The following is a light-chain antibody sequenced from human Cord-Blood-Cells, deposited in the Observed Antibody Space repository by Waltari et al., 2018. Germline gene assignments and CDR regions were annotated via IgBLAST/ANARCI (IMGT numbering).Light chain of an antibody. CDR1: SSDVGSYNL. J-gene: IGLJ2*01. CDR2: EVS. Sequence: QSALTQPASVSGSPGQSITISCTGTSSDVGSYNLVSWYQQHPGKAPKLMICEVSKRPSGVSSRFSGSKSGNTASLTISGLQAEDEADYYCCSYAGSSTLVFGGGTKLTVL. CDR3: CSYAGSSTLV. V-gene: IGLV2-23*02.